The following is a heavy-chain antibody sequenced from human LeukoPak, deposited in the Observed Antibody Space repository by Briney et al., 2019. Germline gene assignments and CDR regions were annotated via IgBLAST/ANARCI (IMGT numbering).Heavy chain of an antibody. CDR2: ISAYNGNT. V-gene: IGHV1-18*01. J-gene: IGHJ4*02. CDR3: ARVALKGDYSPTYGY. Sequence: ASVKVSCKASGYTFTSYGISWVRQAPGQGLEWMGWISAYNGNTNYAQKLQGRVTMTTDTSTSTAYMELRSLRSDDTAVYYCARVALKGDYSPTYGYWGQGTLVTVSP. D-gene: IGHD4-11*01. CDR1: GYTFTSYG.